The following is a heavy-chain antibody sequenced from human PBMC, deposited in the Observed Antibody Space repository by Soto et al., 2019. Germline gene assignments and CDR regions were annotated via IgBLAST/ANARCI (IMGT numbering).Heavy chain of an antibody. J-gene: IGHJ6*02. CDR2: IYTSGST. V-gene: IGHV4-4*07. CDR3: ARGRGYSGYLGERYYHYGMHV. Sequence: SETLSLTCTVSGGSISSYYWSWIRQPAGNGLEWIGRIYTSGSTNYNPSLKSRVTMSVDTSKNQFSLKLSSVTAADTAVYYCARGRGYSGYLGERYYHYGMHVWGQGTTVTVSS. CDR1: GGSISSYY. D-gene: IGHD5-12*01.